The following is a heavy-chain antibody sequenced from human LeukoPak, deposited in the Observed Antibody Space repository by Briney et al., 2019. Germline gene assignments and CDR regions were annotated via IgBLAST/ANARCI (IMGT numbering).Heavy chain of an antibody. CDR3: AKDMGGVTELELPDY. Sequence: QPGGSLRLSCAASGFTFSSYGMHWVRQAPGKGLEWVAFIRYDGSNKYYADSVKGRFTISRDNSKNTLYLQMNSLRAEDTAVYYCAKDMGGVTELELPDYWGQGTLVTVSS. V-gene: IGHV3-30*02. CDR2: IRYDGSNK. J-gene: IGHJ4*02. D-gene: IGHD1-7*01. CDR1: GFTFSSYG.